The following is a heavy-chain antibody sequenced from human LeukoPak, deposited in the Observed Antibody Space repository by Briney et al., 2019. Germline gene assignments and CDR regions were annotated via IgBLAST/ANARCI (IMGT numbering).Heavy chain of an antibody. CDR2: IKNGGSP. D-gene: IGHD6-19*01. J-gene: IGHJ4*02. V-gene: IGHV4-39*01. CDR3: ARSPGYSSGGGFDY. Sequence: SETLSLTCTVSGGSISSSSSFWGWIRQPPGKGLEWIGHIKNGGSPNYNPPLKSRVTISLDTSKNQFSLKLSSVTAADTAVYYCARSPGYSSGGGFDYWGQGTLVTVSS. CDR1: GGSISSSSSF.